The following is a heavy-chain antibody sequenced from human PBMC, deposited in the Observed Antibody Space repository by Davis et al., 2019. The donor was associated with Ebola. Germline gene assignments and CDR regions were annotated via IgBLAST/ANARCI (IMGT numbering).Heavy chain of an antibody. CDR1: GFTFSSYG. J-gene: IGHJ6*02. D-gene: IGHD4-17*01. CDR2: ISYDGSNK. CDR3: ARDLDGDYVGGMDV. V-gene: IGHV3-30*03. Sequence: PGGSLRLSCAASGFTFSSYGMHWVRQAPGKGLEWVAVISYDGSNKYYADSVKGRFTISRDNAKNSLYLQMNSLRAEDTAVYYCARDLDGDYVGGMDVWGQGTTVTVSS.